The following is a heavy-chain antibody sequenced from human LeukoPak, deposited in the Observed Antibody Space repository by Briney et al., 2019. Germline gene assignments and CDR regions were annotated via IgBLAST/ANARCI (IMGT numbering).Heavy chain of an antibody. D-gene: IGHD3-22*01. CDR2: IYYSGST. CDR1: GGSISSSSYY. CDR3: ARFGSGYSAEYFKH. V-gene: IGHV4-39*07. J-gene: IGHJ1*01. Sequence: SETLSLTCTVSGGSISSSSYYWGWIRQPPGKGLEWIGSIYYSGSTYYNPSLKSRVTISVDTSKNQFSLKLSSVTAADTAVYYCARFGSGYSAEYFKHWGQGTLVTVSS.